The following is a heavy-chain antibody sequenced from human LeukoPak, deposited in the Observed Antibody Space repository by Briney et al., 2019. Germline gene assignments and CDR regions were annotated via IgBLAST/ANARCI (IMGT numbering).Heavy chain of an antibody. CDR3: ARGYSYGKPSNWFDP. J-gene: IGHJ5*02. CDR2: IYYSGST. V-gene: IGHV4-39*01. D-gene: IGHD5-18*01. CDR1: GGSISSSSYY. Sequence: KTSETLSLTCTVSGGSISSSSYYWGWIRQPPWKGLEWIGSIYYSGSTYYNPSLKSRVTISVDTSKNQFSLKLSSVTAADTAVYYCARGYSYGKPSNWFDPWGQGTLVTVSS.